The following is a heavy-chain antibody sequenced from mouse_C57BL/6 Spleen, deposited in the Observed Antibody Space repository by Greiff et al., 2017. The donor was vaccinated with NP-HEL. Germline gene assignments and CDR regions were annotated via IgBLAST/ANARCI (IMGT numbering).Heavy chain of an antibody. CDR3: AIMTTVVATPYAMDD. Sequence: VQLQQSGPELVKPGASVKIPCKASGYTFTDYNMDWVKQSHGKSLEWIGDINPNNGGTNYNQKFKGKATLTVDKSSSTAYMELRSLTSEDTAVYYCAIMTTVVATPYAMDDWGQGTSVTVSS. V-gene: IGHV1-18*01. D-gene: IGHD1-1*01. CDR1: GYTFTDYN. CDR2: INPNNGGT. J-gene: IGHJ4*01.